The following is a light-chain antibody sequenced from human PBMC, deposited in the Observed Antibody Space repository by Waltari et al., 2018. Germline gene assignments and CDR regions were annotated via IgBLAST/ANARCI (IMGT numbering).Light chain of an antibody. CDR2: GAS. Sequence: EIVLTQSPATLSLSPGERATLSCRASQSVSSYLAWYQQRPGQAPRLLIYGASNRATGIPARFRGSGSGTDFTLTISSLEPEDFAVYYCQQRTNWPPDVTFGPGTKVDLK. CDR1: QSVSSY. V-gene: IGKV3-11*01. J-gene: IGKJ3*01. CDR3: QQRTNWPPDVT.